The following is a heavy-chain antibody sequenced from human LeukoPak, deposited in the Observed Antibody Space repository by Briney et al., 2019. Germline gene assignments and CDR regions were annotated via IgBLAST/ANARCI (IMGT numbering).Heavy chain of an antibody. Sequence: GGSLRLSCVASGFTFSSYSMNWVRQAPGKGLEWVSYISSSSSTKYYADSVQGRFTISRDNAKNSLYLQMNSPRAEDTAVYYCARALYSYDSSGPSSSGYYFDYWGQGTLVIVSS. V-gene: IGHV3-48*04. CDR2: ISSSSSTK. CDR1: GFTFSSYS. D-gene: IGHD3-22*01. J-gene: IGHJ4*02. CDR3: ARALYSYDSSGPSSSGYYFDY.